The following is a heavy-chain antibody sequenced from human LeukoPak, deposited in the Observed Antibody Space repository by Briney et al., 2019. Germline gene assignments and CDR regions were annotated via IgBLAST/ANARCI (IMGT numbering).Heavy chain of an antibody. CDR2: IYSDNT. CDR1: GFTFTNYA. J-gene: IGHJ4*02. D-gene: IGHD4/OR15-4a*01. Sequence: GGSLRLSCAASGFTFTNYAMSWVRQTPGKGLEWVSFIYSDNTHYSDSVKGRFTISRDNSKNTLYLQMNSLRAEDTAVYYCARRAGAYSHPYDYWGQGTLVTVSS. V-gene: IGHV3-53*01. CDR3: ARRAGAYSHPYDY.